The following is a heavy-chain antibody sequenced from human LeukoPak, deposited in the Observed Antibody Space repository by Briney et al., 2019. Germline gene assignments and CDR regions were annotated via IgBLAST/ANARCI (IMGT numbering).Heavy chain of an antibody. CDR1: GFTVSSNY. V-gene: IGHV3-53*05. CDR2: IYSGGTT. D-gene: IGHD3-3*01. CDR3: AKTGGTIFAGYYYYYMDV. Sequence: GGSLRLSCAASGFTVSSNYMSWVRQAPGRRLEWVSIIYSGGTTYYADSVKGRFTISRDNSKNTLYLQMNSLRAEDTAVYYCAKTGGTIFAGYYYYYMDVWGKGTTVTVSS. J-gene: IGHJ6*03.